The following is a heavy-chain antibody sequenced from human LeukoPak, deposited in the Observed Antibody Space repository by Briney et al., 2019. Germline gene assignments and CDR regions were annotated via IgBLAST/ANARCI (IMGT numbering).Heavy chain of an antibody. Sequence: PGGSLRLCCAASGFTYTDYYMSWIRQAPGKGLEWVSYITDSSSYTNYADSVKGRFTISRDNAKNSLYLQMNSLRAEDTAVYYCARANDLIDYWGQGTLVTVSS. CDR3: ARANDLIDY. CDR2: ITDSSSYT. CDR1: GFTYTDYY. J-gene: IGHJ4*02. V-gene: IGHV3-11*05.